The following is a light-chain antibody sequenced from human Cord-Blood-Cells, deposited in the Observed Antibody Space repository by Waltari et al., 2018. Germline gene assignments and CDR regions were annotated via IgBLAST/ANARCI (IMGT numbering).Light chain of an antibody. CDR3: QQYGSSPPIP. CDR2: GAS. V-gene: IGKV3-20*01. CDR1: QSVSSSY. J-gene: IGKJ3*01. Sequence: IVLTQSPGTLSLSPGERATLSCRASQSVSSSYLAWYQQKPGQAPRLLIYGASSRATGIPDRFSGSGSGTDFTLTISRLEPEDFAVYYCQQYGSSPPIPLGPGTKVDIK.